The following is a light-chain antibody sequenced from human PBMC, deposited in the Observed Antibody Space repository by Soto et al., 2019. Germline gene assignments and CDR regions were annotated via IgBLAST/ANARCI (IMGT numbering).Light chain of an antibody. CDR1: QGISGY. Sequence: DIQLTQSPSFLYSSFGDRVTITWGASQGISGYLAWYQLKPGKAPKLLISTASSLQSGVPSRFSGSGSGTDFTLSISSLQPEDFATYYCQQSYTTPRTFGQGTKVDIK. J-gene: IGKJ1*01. CDR3: QQSYTTPRT. CDR2: TAS. V-gene: IGKV1-39*01.